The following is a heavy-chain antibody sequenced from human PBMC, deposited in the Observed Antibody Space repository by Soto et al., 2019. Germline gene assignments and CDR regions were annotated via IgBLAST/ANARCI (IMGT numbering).Heavy chain of an antibody. V-gene: IGHV3-30-3*01. CDR2: ISYDGSNK. CDR1: GFTFGSYP. CDR3: ARDRALAPAGSIYYSYSGMDV. D-gene: IGHD6-13*01. Sequence: QVQLVESGGGVVQPGRSLRLSCAASGFTFGSYPMHWVRQAPGKGLEWVALISYDGSNKYSADSVKGRFTVSRDNSKNMLYLHMNRLRAEDMALYYCARDRALAPAGSIYYSYSGMDVWGQGTTVTVSS. J-gene: IGHJ6*02.